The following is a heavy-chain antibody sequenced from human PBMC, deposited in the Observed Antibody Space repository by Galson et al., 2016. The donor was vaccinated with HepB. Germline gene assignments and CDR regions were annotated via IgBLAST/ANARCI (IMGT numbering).Heavy chain of an antibody. CDR1: GYTFIAYN. CDR2: INPNSGDT. D-gene: IGHD3-16*01. V-gene: IGHV1-2*06. Sequence: SVKVSCKASGYTFIAYNVHWVRQAPGQGLEWMGRINPNSGDTNYAQKFQGRVTMTWDTSISTAYMHLNSLRSDDTTIYYCARGLGHGGPTGGWFDPWGQGTLITVSS. J-gene: IGHJ5*02. CDR3: ARGLGHGGPTGGWFDP.